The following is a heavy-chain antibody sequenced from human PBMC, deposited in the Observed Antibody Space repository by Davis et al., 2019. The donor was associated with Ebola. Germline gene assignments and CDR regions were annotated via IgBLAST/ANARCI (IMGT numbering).Heavy chain of an antibody. CDR1: GFTFSSYA. CDR3: AKPLQYCTNGVCYTRYYYYGMDV. Sequence: PGGSLRLSCAASGFTFSSYAMSWVRQAPGKGLEWVSAISGSGGSTYYADSVKGRFTISRDNSKNTLYLQMNSLRAEDTAVYYCAKPLQYCTNGVCYTRYYYYGMDVWGQGTTVTVSS. D-gene: IGHD2-8*01. V-gene: IGHV3-23*01. CDR2: ISGSGGST. J-gene: IGHJ6*02.